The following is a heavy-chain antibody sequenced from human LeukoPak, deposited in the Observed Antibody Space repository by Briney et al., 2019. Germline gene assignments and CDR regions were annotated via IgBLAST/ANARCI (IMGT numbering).Heavy chain of an antibody. CDR3: AKVAEMGTILGKFVN. CDR1: GFTFSSYA. D-gene: IGHD5-24*01. CDR2: ISGNGGRT. Sequence: HPGGSLRLSCAASGFTFSSYAMSWVRQAPGKGLEWVSAISGNGGRTYYGDSVKGRFTISRDNSKNTLYLQMNSLRAEDTAVFYCAKVAEMGTILGKFVNWGQGTLVTVSS. V-gene: IGHV3-23*01. J-gene: IGHJ4*02.